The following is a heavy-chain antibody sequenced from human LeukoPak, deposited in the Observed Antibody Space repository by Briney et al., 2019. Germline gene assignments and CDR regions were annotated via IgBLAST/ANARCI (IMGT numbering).Heavy chain of an antibody. CDR2: INPNGGAT. J-gene: IGHJ5*02. CDR3: ARDSSDT. D-gene: IGHD3-22*01. V-gene: IGHV1-2*02. CDR1: GYTFTNYY. Sequence: GASVTVSCKASGYTFTNYYMHWVRQAPGQGLEWMGWINPNGGATNYVQKFQGRVTMTRDTSISTAYMELSTLKSDDTTVYYCARDSSDTWGQGTLLTVSS.